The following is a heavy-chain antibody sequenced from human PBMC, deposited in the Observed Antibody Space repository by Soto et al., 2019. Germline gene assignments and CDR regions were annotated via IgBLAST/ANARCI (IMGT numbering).Heavy chain of an antibody. Sequence: QVQLVQSGAEVTKPGASVKVSCKASGNTFTTYFVHWVRQAPGQGLDWMGVINPRGGAISYAQRFQGRVTMTRDTSTSTVYMELSSLRSEDTAMYYCTRRGYCSGGSCPLGFDYWGQGTLVTVSS. CDR1: GNTFTTYF. CDR3: TRRGYCSGGSCPLGFDY. CDR2: INPRGGAI. D-gene: IGHD2-15*01. V-gene: IGHV1-46*03. J-gene: IGHJ4*02.